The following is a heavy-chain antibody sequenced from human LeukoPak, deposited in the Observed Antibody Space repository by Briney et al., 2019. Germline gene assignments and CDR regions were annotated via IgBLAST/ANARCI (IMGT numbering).Heavy chain of an antibody. J-gene: IGHJ5*02. CDR2: IYTSGST. V-gene: IGHV4-4*07. CDR3: AREGGSYPPLNWFDP. CDR1: GGSISSYY. Sequence: SETLSLTCTVSGGSISSYYWSWIRQPAGKGLEWIGRIYTSGSTNYNPSLKSRVTMSVDTSKNQFSLKLSSVTAADTAVYYCAREGGSYPPLNWFDPWGQGTLVTVSS. D-gene: IGHD1-26*01.